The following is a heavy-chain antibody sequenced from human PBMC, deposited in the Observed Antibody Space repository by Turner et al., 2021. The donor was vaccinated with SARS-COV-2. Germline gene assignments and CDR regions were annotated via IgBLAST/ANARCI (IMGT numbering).Heavy chain of an antibody. D-gene: IGHD3-22*01. CDR3: ATPSVSYDSSGYFHFDL. Sequence: QLQLQESGPGLVKPSETLSLTCTVSGGSISSSSYSWGWIRQPPGKGLEWIGSIYYSGSTYYTPSLKSRVSISGDTSKNQFSLRLSSVTAADTAVYYCATPSVSYDSSGYFHFDLWGRGTLVTVSS. CDR2: IYYSGST. CDR1: GGSISSSSYS. J-gene: IGHJ2*01. V-gene: IGHV4-39*01.